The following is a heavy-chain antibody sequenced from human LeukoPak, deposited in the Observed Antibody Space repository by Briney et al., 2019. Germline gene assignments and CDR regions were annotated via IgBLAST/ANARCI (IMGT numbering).Heavy chain of an antibody. J-gene: IGHJ1*01. V-gene: IGHV5-51*01. Sequence: GESLPISCQGSGYTFTTYWIGWVRQMPGRGLEWMGIIYPGDSDTRYSPSFQGQVTISADKSINTAYLRWSSLKASDTAMYYCARSPCGGDCYSGHFQHWGQGTLVTVSS. CDR2: IYPGDSDT. CDR3: ARSPCGGDCYSGHFQH. D-gene: IGHD2-21*02. CDR1: GYTFTTYW.